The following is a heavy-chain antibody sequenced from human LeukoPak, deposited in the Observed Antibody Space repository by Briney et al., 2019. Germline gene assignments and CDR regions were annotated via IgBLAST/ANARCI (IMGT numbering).Heavy chain of an antibody. Sequence: PSETLSLTCAVYGGSFSGYYWSWIRQPPGKGLEWIGEINHSGSTNYNPSLKSRVTISVDTSKNQFSLKLSSVTAADTAVYYCARVSRRGRYFDYWGQGTLVTVSS. J-gene: IGHJ4*02. CDR3: ARVSRRGRYFDY. CDR2: INHSGST. CDR1: GGSFSGYY. V-gene: IGHV4-34*01. D-gene: IGHD2/OR15-2a*01.